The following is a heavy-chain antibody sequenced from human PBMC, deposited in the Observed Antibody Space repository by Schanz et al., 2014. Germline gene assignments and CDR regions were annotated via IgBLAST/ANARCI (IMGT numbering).Heavy chain of an antibody. CDR2: ISASGGDT. V-gene: IGHV3-23*01. J-gene: IGHJ4*02. D-gene: IGHD2-8*02. CDR3: AKTLFPGGTQTFGN. CDR1: EFTFSTDA. Sequence: DVHLLESGGGLVQPGGSLRLSCAASEFTFSTDAMSWVRQAPGKGLEWLSVISASGGDTYYADSVKGRFTISRDNSKSTLYVEMNSLRVEDTAVYYCAKTLFPGGTQTFGNWGRGTLVTVSS.